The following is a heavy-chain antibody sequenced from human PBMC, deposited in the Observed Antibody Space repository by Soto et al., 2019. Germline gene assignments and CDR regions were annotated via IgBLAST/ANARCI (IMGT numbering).Heavy chain of an antibody. Sequence: PSETLSLTCSVSGVSISSYFWSWIRQAPGRGLEWIGYTYHRGSTNYSPSLKSRVAISLDTSENQFSLKVNSVTAADTAVYYCARIGGYHGPLDYWGQGTPVTVPQ. V-gene: IGHV4-59*01. CDR2: TYHRGST. CDR1: GVSISSYF. CDR3: ARIGGYHGPLDY. D-gene: IGHD6-25*01. J-gene: IGHJ4*02.